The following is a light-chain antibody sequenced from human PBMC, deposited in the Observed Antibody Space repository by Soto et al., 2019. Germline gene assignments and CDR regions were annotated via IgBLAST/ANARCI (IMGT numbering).Light chain of an antibody. J-gene: IGKJ1*01. V-gene: IGKV4-1*01. CDR2: AVS. CDR3: QQYSTYSGT. Sequence: DIVMTPSPDSLAVSLGERATINCKSSQSVLYSSNNKNYLAWYQQKPGQPPKLLIYAVSSLQSGVPPRFSGSGFGTEFSLTISGLQPDDSATYYCQQYSTYSGTFGQGTKVDI. CDR1: QSVLYSSNNKNY.